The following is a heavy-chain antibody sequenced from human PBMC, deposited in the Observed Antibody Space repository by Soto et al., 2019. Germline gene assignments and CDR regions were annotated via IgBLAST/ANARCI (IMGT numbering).Heavy chain of an antibody. CDR3: ARLGITMVRGVIIKGYYGMDV. CDR2: IYYSGST. CDR1: GYSISSSNW. J-gene: IGHJ6*02. D-gene: IGHD3-10*01. V-gene: IGHV4-28*01. Sequence: SETLSLTCAVSGYSISSSNWWGWIRQPPGKGLEWIGYIYYSGSTYYNPSLKSRVTISVDTSKNQFSLKLSSVTAADTAVYYCARLGITMVRGVIIKGYYGMDVWGQGTTVT.